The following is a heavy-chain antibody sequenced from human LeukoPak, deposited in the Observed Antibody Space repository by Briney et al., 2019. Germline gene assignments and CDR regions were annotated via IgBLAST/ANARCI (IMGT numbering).Heavy chain of an antibody. Sequence: SETLSLTCSVSGGSISSSSYYWGWIRQPPGKGLEWIGTIYDSRRTFHSPSLKSRVTISVDTSKNQFSLKLSSVTAADTAVYYCARGVGATTLYYYYYYYMDVWGKGTTVTISS. V-gene: IGHV4-39*07. J-gene: IGHJ6*03. D-gene: IGHD1-26*01. CDR1: GGSISSSSYY. CDR2: IYDSRRT. CDR3: ARGVGATTLYYYYYYYMDV.